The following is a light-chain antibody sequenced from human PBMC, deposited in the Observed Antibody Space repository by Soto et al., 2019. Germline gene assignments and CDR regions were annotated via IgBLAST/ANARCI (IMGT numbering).Light chain of an antibody. J-gene: IGLJ3*02. CDR2: STN. Sequence: QAVVTQEPSFSVSPGGTVTLTCGLSSGSVSTSYYPSWYQQTPGQAPLTLIYSTNTRSSGVPDRFSGSILGNKAALTITGAQADDESDYYCVLYMGSGIWVVGGGTKRTVL. CDR3: VLYMGSGIWV. CDR1: SGSVSTSYY. V-gene: IGLV8-61*01.